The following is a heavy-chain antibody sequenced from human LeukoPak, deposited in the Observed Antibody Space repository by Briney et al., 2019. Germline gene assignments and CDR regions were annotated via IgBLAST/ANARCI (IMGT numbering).Heavy chain of an antibody. J-gene: IGHJ4*02. D-gene: IGHD3-3*01. CDR3: ARDHDFWSGYDDPTHAEEVNCDY. V-gene: IGHV1-2*02. CDR2: INPNSGGT. CDR1: EHTFTRYY. Sequence: ASGKLCCNASEHTFTRYYMHWLRQSPGQGREWRGWINPNSGGTKYAQKFQGRVTITRDTSIRTTYMELSRLRTHDTAVYYYARDHDFWSGYDDPTHAEEVNCDYWGEGALVTVSS.